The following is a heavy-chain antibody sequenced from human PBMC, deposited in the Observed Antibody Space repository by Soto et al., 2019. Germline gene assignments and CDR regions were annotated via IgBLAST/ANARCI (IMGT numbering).Heavy chain of an antibody. CDR2: IYYSGST. CDR1: GGSISSYY. Sequence: SETLSLTCTVSGGSISSYYWSWIRQPPGKGLEWIGYIYYSGSTNYNPSLKSRVTISVDTSKNQFSLKLSSATAADTAVYYCASDPVYYGMDVWGQGTTVTVSS. V-gene: IGHV4-59*01. CDR3: ASDPVYYGMDV. J-gene: IGHJ6*02.